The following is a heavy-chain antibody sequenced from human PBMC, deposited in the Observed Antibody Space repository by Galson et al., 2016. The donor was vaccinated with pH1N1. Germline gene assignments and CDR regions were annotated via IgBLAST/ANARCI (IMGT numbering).Heavy chain of an antibody. Sequence: SVKVSCKASGGTFSNYVISWVRQAPGQGLEWMGLILPNSGDTNFAKKFQGRVTMTRDTSISTAYMELTRLTSDDTAVYFCARELRGGSFDVWGQGTVVTVSS. CDR1: GGTFSNYV. J-gene: IGHJ3*01. CDR3: ARELRGGSFDV. D-gene: IGHD2-15*01. V-gene: IGHV1-2*02. CDR2: ILPNSGDT.